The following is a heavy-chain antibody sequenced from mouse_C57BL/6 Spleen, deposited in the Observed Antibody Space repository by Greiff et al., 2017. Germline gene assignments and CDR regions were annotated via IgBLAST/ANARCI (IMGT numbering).Heavy chain of an antibody. V-gene: IGHV1-69*01. D-gene: IGHD2-3*01. CDR3: ARRGYDGFHWYFDG. CDR1: GYTFTSYW. Sequence: QVHVKQPGAELVMPGASVKLSCKASGYTFTSYWMHWVKQRPGQGLEWIGEIDPSDSYTNYNQKFKGKSTLTVDKSSSTAYMQLSSLTSEDSAVYYCARRGYDGFHWYFDGWGTGTTVTVSS. J-gene: IGHJ1*03. CDR2: IDPSDSYT.